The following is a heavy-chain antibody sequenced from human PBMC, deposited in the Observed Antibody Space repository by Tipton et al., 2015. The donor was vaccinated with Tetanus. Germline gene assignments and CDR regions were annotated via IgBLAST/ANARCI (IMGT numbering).Heavy chain of an antibody. V-gene: IGHV3-33*01. D-gene: IGHD5-12*01. J-gene: IGHJ4*02. CDR3: ARDQDSGPPMWSFDY. CDR1: GFTFGSYG. CDR2: IWYDGSNK. Sequence: SLRLSCAASGFTFGSYGMHWVRQAPGKGLEWVAVIWYDGSNKYYADSVKGRFTISRDNSKNTLYLQMNSLRAEDTAVYYCARDQDSGPPMWSFDYWGQGTLVTVSS.